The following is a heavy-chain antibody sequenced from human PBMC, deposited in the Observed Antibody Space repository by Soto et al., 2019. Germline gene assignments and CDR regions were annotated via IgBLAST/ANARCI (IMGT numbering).Heavy chain of an antibody. V-gene: IGHV3-23*01. D-gene: IGHD1-20*01. J-gene: IGHJ6*02. CDR1: GFTFSSYA. CDR2: ISGSGGST. Sequence: EVQLLESGGGLVQPGGSLRLSCAASGFTFSSYAMSWVRQAPGKGLEWVSAISGSGGSTYYADSVKGRFTISRDNSKNTVYLQMNSLRAEETAVYDCAIDSYTRKYYGMDVRGQGTTVTASS. CDR3: AIDSYTRKYYGMDV.